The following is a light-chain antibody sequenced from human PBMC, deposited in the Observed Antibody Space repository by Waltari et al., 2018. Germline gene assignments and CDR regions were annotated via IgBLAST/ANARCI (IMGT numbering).Light chain of an antibody. V-gene: IGKV4-1*01. CDR1: QSVLYSSNNKNY. CDR2: WAS. Sequence: DIVMTQSPDSLAVSLGERATTNCKSSQSVLYSSNNKNYLAWYQQNPGQPPKLLIYWASTRESGVPDRFSGSGSGTDFTLTISSLQAEDVAVYYCQQYYSTPFTFGPGTKVDIK. J-gene: IGKJ3*01. CDR3: QQYYSTPFT.